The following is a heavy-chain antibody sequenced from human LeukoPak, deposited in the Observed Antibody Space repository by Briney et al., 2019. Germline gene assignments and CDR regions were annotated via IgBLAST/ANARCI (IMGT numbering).Heavy chain of an antibody. CDR3: ARHSVLYSSTWYAFDY. J-gene: IGHJ4*02. CDR1: GGSISSSSYY. D-gene: IGHD6-13*01. Sequence: SETLSLTCTVSGGSISSSSYYWGWIRQPPGKGLEWIGSIYYSGSTYYNPSLKSRVTISVDTSKNQFSLKLSSVTAADAAVYYCARHSVLYSSTWYAFDYWGQGTLVTVSS. V-gene: IGHV4-39*01. CDR2: IYYSGST.